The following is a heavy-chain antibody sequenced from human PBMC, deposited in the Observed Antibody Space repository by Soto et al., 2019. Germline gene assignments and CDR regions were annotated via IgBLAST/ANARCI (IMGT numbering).Heavy chain of an antibody. D-gene: IGHD3-10*01. CDR2: IYYIGST. V-gene: IGHV4-59*01. CDR1: GGSISSYY. CDR3: ASGALWFGELLPYYFDY. J-gene: IGHJ4*02. Sequence: PSETLSLTCTVSGGSISSYYWSWIRQPPGKGLEWIGYIYYIGSTNYNPSLKSRVTISVDTSKNQFSLKLSSVTAADTAVYYCASGALWFGELLPYYFDYWGQGTLVTVSS.